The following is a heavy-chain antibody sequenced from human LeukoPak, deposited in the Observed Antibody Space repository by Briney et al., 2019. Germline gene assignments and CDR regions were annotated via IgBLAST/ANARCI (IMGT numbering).Heavy chain of an antibody. CDR2: ISWNSGSI. CDR3: AKAVDTGFDY. D-gene: IGHD4-23*01. J-gene: IGHJ4*02. V-gene: IGHV3-9*01. CDR1: GFTFDDYA. Sequence: GGSLRPSCAASGFTFDDYAMHWVRQAPGKGLEWVSGISWNSGSIGYADSVKGRFTISRDNAKNTLYLQMNSLRAEDTAVYYCAKAVDTGFDYWGQGTLVTVSS.